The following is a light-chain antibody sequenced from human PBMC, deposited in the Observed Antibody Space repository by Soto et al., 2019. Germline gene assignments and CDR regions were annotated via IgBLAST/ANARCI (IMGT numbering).Light chain of an antibody. CDR2: KDS. V-gene: IGLV3-25*03. J-gene: IGLJ1*01. Sequence: SYELTQPPSVSVSPGQTARITCSGAALPKQYAYWYQQKPGQAPVLVIYKDSERPSGIPERFSGSSSGTTVTLTISGVQAEDEADYYCQSADSSGTKVFGTGTKLTVL. CDR3: QSADSSGTKV. CDR1: ALPKQY.